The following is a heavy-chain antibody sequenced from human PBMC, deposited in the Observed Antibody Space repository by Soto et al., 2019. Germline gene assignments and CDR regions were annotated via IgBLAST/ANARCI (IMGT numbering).Heavy chain of an antibody. J-gene: IGHJ6*02. CDR2: MWYDGSNK. CDR3: ARDSLYCSSTSGEAWDYGMDV. D-gene: IGHD2-2*01. V-gene: IGHV3-33*01. CDR1: GFTFSSYA. Sequence: GGSLRLSCAASGFTFSSYAMHWVRQGPGKGLAWVSVMWYDGSNKYYADSVKGRFTISRDNSKNTLYLQMNSLRAEDTAVYYCARDSLYCSSTSGEAWDYGMDVWGQGTTVTVSS.